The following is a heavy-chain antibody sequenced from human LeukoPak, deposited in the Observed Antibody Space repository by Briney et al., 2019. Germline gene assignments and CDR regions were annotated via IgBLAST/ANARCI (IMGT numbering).Heavy chain of an antibody. V-gene: IGHV4-39*07. D-gene: IGHD3-16*01. CDR3: ARSGGVWYFDY. CDR1: GGSISTSNYY. J-gene: IGHJ4*02. Sequence: SETLSLTCTVSGGSISTSNYYWGWIRQPPGKGLEWIGNIFYSGSTYYSPSLKSRVTISLDTSRNQLSLKLSSVTAADTAVYYCARSGGVWYFDYWGQGTLVTVSS. CDR2: IFYSGST.